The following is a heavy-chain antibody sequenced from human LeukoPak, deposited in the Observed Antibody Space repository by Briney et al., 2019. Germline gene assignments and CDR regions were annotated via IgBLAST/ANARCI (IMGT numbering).Heavy chain of an antibody. J-gene: IGHJ4*02. CDR2: IYYSGST. D-gene: IGHD6-19*01. Sequence: SETLSLTCTVSGGSISSYYWSWIRQPPGKGLEWIGYIYYSGSTNYNPSLKSRVTISVDMSKNQFSLRLSSVTAADTAFYYCAGGAQWLVFAYWGQGSLVTVSS. CDR1: GGSISSYY. CDR3: AGGAQWLVFAY. V-gene: IGHV4-59*01.